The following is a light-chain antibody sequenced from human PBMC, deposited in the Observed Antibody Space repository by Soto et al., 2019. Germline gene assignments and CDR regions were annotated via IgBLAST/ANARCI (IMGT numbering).Light chain of an antibody. Sequence: EIQMTQYPSTLSASVGDRSTITCLASQSISSWLAWYQQKPGKAPRLLISAAYILQSGVTSRFSGSGSGTDFTLTISSLQPEDVASYYCLQDYTYPWTFGPGTKVEIK. CDR3: LQDYTYPWT. CDR1: QSISSW. CDR2: AAY. V-gene: IGKV1-5*01. J-gene: IGKJ1*01.